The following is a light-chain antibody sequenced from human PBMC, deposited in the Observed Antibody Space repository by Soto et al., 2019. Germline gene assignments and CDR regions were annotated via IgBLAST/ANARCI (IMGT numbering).Light chain of an antibody. Sequence: EIVLTQSPGTLSLSPGQRATLSCRASRSVSSSYLAWYQRKPGQAPRLLIYGASTRATGIPARFSGSGSETEFTLTISSLQSEDFAVYYCQQYNDWPPKFTFGPGTKVDIK. CDR3: QQYNDWPPKFT. J-gene: IGKJ3*01. V-gene: IGKV3-15*01. CDR2: GAS. CDR1: RSVSSSY.